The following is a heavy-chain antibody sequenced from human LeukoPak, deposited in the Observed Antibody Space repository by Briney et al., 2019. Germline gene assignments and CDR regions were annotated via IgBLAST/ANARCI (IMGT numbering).Heavy chain of an antibody. CDR2: ISYDGSNK. J-gene: IGHJ4*02. V-gene: IGHV3-30-3*01. CDR1: GFTFSSYA. CDR3: ARDPAPLTTPQYYYDSKPDY. D-gene: IGHD3-22*01. Sequence: GGSLRLSCAASGFTFSSYAMHWVRQAPGKGLEWVAVISYDGSNKYYADSVKGRFTISRDNSKNTLYLQMNSLRAEDTAVYYCARDPAPLTTPQYYYDSKPDYWGQGTLVTVSS.